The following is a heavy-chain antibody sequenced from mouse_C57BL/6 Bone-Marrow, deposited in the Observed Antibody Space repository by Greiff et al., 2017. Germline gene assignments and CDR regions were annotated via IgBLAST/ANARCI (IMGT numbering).Heavy chain of an antibody. CDR2: IDASDSYT. D-gene: IGHD1-1*01. CDR3: ARSTGVATDY. Sequence: QVQLQQSGAGLVMPGASLKLSCTASGFTFTSYWMHWVRQTPGQGLEWLGEIDASDSYTNYNQKFKGKSTLTVDKSSLTAYMQLSSLTSEDSAVXYCARSTGVATDYWGQGTILTVSA. J-gene: IGHJ2*01. V-gene: IGHV1-69*01. CDR1: GFTFTSYW.